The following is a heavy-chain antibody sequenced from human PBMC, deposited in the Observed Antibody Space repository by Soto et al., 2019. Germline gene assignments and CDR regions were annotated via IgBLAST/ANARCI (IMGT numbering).Heavy chain of an antibody. J-gene: IGHJ4*02. Sequence: GASVKVSCKASGYTSTSYGISWVRQAPGQGLEWMEWISGYNGDTNYAQRLQGRVTMTTDTSTSTAYMELRSLRSDDTAVYYCARGRSATYSFDYWGQGTLVTVSS. CDR3: ARGRSATYSFDY. V-gene: IGHV1-18*01. CDR1: GYTSTSYG. D-gene: IGHD3-10*01. CDR2: ISGYNGDT.